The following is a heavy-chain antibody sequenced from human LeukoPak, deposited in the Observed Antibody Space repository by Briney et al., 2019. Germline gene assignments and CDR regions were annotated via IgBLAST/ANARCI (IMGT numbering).Heavy chain of an antibody. Sequence: ASVKVSCKTSGYTFNTYGIAWVRQAPGQGLEWMGWINPNSGGTNYAQKFQGRVTMTRDTSISTAYMELSRLRSDDTAVYYCARTRDSSFGAWYYFDYWGQGTLVTVSS. V-gene: IGHV1-2*02. CDR1: GYTFNTYG. CDR2: INPNSGGT. CDR3: ARTRDSSFGAWYYFDY. D-gene: IGHD3-22*01. J-gene: IGHJ4*02.